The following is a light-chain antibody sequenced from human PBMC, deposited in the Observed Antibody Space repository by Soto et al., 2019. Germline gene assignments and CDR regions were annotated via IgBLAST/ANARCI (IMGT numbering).Light chain of an antibody. V-gene: IGKV1-9*01. CDR3: QQLNSYPST. Sequence: DIQLTQSPSFLSASVGDRVTITCRASQGLSSDLAWYQQKPGKAPKLLIYAASTLQSGVPSRFSGSGSGTEFPLTISSLQPEDFATYYCQQLNSYPSTFGQGTRLEIK. J-gene: IGKJ5*01. CDR2: AAS. CDR1: QGLSSD.